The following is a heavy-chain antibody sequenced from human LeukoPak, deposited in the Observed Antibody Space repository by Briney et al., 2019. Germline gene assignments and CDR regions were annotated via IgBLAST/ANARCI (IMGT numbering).Heavy chain of an antibody. Sequence: GGSLRLSCAVSGFTFSSYWMSWVRQAPGKGLEWVATITSGGGSTYYADSVKGRFTISRDNSKNTLYLHMNSLRAEDTALYYCAKVGSGWFPDYWGQGTLVTVSS. CDR1: GFTFSSYW. V-gene: IGHV3-23*01. CDR3: AKVGSGWFPDY. J-gene: IGHJ4*02. CDR2: ITSGGGST. D-gene: IGHD6-19*01.